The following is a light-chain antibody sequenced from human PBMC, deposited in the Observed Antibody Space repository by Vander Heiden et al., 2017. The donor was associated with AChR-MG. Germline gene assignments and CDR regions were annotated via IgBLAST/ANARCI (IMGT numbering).Light chain of an antibody. Sequence: QSVLTQPPPVSGAPGQRVTISCTGSSSNIGAGYDGHWYQQLPGTAPNLLIYGNSNRPSGVPDRFSGSKSGTSASLAITGLQAEDEADYYCQSYDSSLSGPLFGGGTKLTVL. CDR3: QSYDSSLSGPL. V-gene: IGLV1-40*01. J-gene: IGLJ3*02. CDR2: GNS. CDR1: SSNIGAGYD.